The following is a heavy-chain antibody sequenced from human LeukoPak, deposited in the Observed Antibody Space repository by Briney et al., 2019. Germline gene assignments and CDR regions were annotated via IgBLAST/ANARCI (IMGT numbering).Heavy chain of an antibody. D-gene: IGHD6-19*01. CDR3: ARQAVAGNGFDY. CDR1: GGSISSSSYY. CDR2: IYYSGNT. J-gene: IGHJ4*02. V-gene: IGHV4-39*01. Sequence: SETPSLTCTVSGGSISSSSYYWGWIRQPPGKGLEWIGTIYYSGNTYYNPSLKSRVSISVDTSKNQFSLKLSSVTAADTAVYYCARQAVAGNGFDYWGQGTLVTVSS.